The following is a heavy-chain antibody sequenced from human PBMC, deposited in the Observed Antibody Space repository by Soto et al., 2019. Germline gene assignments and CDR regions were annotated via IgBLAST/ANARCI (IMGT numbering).Heavy chain of an antibody. CDR3: ARDHPGIAAGRYYFDY. CDR2: ISSSSSYI. J-gene: IGHJ4*02. D-gene: IGHD6-13*01. V-gene: IGHV3-21*01. CDR1: VFTFSIYS. Sequence: PGGSLRLSCAASVFTFSIYSMNRVRQAPGKGLEWVSSISSSSSYIYYADSVKGRFTISRDNAKNSLYLQMNSLRAEDTAVYYCARDHPGIAAGRYYFDYWGQGTLVTVS.